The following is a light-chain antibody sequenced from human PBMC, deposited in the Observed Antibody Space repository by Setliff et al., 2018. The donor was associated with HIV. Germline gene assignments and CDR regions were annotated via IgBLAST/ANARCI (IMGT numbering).Light chain of an antibody. Sequence: SALTQPPSVSGAPGQRVTISCTGSNSNIGAGFDVHWYQHLPGTAPKLLIYGNTNRPSGVPDRFSGSKSGTSASLAITGLQAEDEADYYCQSYDSSLSALYVFGTGTKVTVL. CDR3: QSYDSSLSALYV. CDR2: GNT. J-gene: IGLJ1*01. V-gene: IGLV1-40*01. CDR1: NSNIGAGFD.